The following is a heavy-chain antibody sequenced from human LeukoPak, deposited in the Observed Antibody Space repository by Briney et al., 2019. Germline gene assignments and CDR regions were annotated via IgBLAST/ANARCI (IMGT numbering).Heavy chain of an antibody. D-gene: IGHD4-17*01. J-gene: IGHJ4*02. CDR2: IKQDGSEK. CDR1: GFTFSSYY. CDR3: ARDQWGGDYGLGY. Sequence: QPGGSLRLSCAASGFTFSSYYMSWVRQAPGKGLEWVANIKQDGSEKYYVDSVKGRFTISRDNSKNTLYLQMNSLRAEDTAVYYCARDQWGGDYGLGYWGQGTLVTVSS. V-gene: IGHV3-7*03.